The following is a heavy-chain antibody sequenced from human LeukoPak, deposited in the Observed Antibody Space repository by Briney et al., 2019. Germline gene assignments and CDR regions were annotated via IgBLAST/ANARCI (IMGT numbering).Heavy chain of an antibody. Sequence: SETLSLTCSVSGDSISGYYWSWVRQPAGKGLEWIGRMYTSATTNHTPSLTSRVPMSVDTSKNQFSLRLSSVTAADTAVYYCARGRYYGSGSYTVDVWGKGTTVTVSS. D-gene: IGHD3-10*01. CDR3: ARGRYYGSGSYTVDV. CDR2: MYTSATT. CDR1: GDSISGYY. J-gene: IGHJ6*04. V-gene: IGHV4-4*07.